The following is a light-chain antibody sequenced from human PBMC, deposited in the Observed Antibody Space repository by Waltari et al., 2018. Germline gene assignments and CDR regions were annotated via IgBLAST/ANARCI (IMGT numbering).Light chain of an antibody. Sequence: QSALTQPPSASGTPGQGVTVSCSGSNSNIGRNGVSWYQQVPGTAPKRLIHTDNQRPSGVTDRFSGSKSGTSASLAISGLQSEDEADYYCAAWDDSLNGRVFGGGTKVTVL. J-gene: IGLJ3*02. CDR2: TDN. CDR1: NSNIGRNG. V-gene: IGLV1-44*01. CDR3: AAWDDSLNGRV.